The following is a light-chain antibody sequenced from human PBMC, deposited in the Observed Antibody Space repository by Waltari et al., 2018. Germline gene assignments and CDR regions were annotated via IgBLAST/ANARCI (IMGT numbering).Light chain of an antibody. V-gene: IGLV2-14*03. CDR1: SNDVGGYNY. CDR3: SSYTSISTWV. J-gene: IGLJ3*02. Sequence: QSALTQPASVSGSPGQSITLSCTGTSNDVGGYNYVSWYQQHPGKAPKLMIYDVSKRPSGVSNRFSGSKSGNTASLTISGLQAEDEADYYCSSYTSISTWVFGGGTKLTVL. CDR2: DVS.